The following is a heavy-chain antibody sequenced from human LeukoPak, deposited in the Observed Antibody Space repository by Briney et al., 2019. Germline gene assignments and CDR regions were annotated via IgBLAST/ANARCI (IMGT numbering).Heavy chain of an antibody. Sequence: GGSLRLSCAASGFTFSGYSMNWVRQAPGKGLEWVSYISSSSSTIYYADSVKGRFTISRDNAKNSLYLQMNSLRAEDTAVYYCARDWYGDYIGYMDVWGKGTTVTVSS. CDR1: GFTFSGYS. D-gene: IGHD4-17*01. J-gene: IGHJ6*03. CDR2: ISSSSSTI. CDR3: ARDWYGDYIGYMDV. V-gene: IGHV3-48*04.